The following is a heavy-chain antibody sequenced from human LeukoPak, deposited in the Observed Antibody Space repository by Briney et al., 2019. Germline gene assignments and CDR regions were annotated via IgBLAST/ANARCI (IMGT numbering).Heavy chain of an antibody. CDR1: GFTFSSYA. D-gene: IGHD6-25*01. CDR2: ISGSGGST. V-gene: IGHV3-23*01. Sequence: GGSLRLSCAASGFTFSSYAMSWVRQAPGKGLEWVSAISGSGGSTYYADSVKGRFTISRDNSKNTLYLQMNSLRAEDTAVYYCARPPQRAASYYYYYYYMDVWGKGTTVTVSS. CDR3: ARPPQRAASYYYYYYYMDV. J-gene: IGHJ6*03.